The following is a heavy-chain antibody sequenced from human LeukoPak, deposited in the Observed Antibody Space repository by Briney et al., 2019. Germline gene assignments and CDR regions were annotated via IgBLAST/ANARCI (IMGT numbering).Heavy chain of an antibody. Sequence: SETLSLTCTVSGGSISSYYWSWIRQPPGKGLEWIGYIYYSGSTNYNPSLKSRVTISVDTSKNQFSLKLSSVTAADTAVYYCAREGKGRFDYRGQGTLVTVSS. CDR1: GGSISSYY. CDR2: IYYSGST. D-gene: IGHD1-26*01. CDR3: AREGKGRFDY. J-gene: IGHJ4*02. V-gene: IGHV4-59*01.